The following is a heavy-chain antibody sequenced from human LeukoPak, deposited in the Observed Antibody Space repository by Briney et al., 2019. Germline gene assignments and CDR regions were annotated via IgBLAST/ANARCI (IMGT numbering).Heavy chain of an antibody. CDR3: ARGRSEQQLADAFDI. D-gene: IGHD6-13*01. CDR2: IDPDGST. J-gene: IGHJ3*02. CDR1: GLTFSTYW. Sequence: GGSLRLSCAASGLTFSTYWMHWVRQAPGKGLVWVSRIDPDGSTVYADSVRGRFTISRDNAKNSLYLQMNSLRAEDTAVYYCARGRSEQQLADAFDIWGQGTMVTVSS. V-gene: IGHV3-74*01.